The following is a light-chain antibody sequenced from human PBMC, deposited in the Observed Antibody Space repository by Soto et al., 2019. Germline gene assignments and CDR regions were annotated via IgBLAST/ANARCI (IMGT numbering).Light chain of an antibody. CDR2: DAS. Sequence: EIVMTQSPATLSVSPGERVTLSCRASQSVSNYLAWYQQKSGQAPRLLIYDASNRATGIPARFSGSGSGTDFTLTISSLEPEDFAVYFCQHRAGWPPALTFGGGTKVDIK. CDR3: QHRAGWPPALT. J-gene: IGKJ4*01. V-gene: IGKV3-11*01. CDR1: QSVSNY.